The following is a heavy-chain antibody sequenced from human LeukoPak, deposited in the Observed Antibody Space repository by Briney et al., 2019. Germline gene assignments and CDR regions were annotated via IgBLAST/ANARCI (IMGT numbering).Heavy chain of an antibody. D-gene: IGHD5-18*01. CDR2: ISYDGSNK. CDR3: ARDRGRQLWPTYYFDY. V-gene: IGHV3-30*04. Sequence: PGRSLRLSCAASGFTFSSYAMHWVRQAPGKGLEWVAVISYDGSNKCYADSVKGRFTISRDNSKNTLYLQMNSLRAEDTAVYYCARDRGRQLWPTYYFDYWGQGTLVTVSS. J-gene: IGHJ4*02. CDR1: GFTFSSYA.